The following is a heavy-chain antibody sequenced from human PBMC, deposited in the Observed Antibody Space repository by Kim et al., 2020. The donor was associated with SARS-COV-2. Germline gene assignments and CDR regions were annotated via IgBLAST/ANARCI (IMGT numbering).Heavy chain of an antibody. D-gene: IGHD6-13*01. CDR2: IRSKAYGGTT. Sequence: GGSLRLSCTASGFTFGDYAMSWFRQAPGKGLEWVGFIRSKAYGGTTEYAASVKGRFTISRDDSKSIAYLQMNSLKTEDTAVYYCTTFQPIAAAGTLLDPWGQGTLVTVSS. V-gene: IGHV3-49*03. CDR3: TTFQPIAAAGTLLDP. CDR1: GFTFGDYA. J-gene: IGHJ5*02.